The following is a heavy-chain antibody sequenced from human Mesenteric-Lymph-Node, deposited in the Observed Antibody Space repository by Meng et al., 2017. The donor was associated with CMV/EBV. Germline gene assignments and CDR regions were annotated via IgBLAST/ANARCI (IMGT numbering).Heavy chain of an antibody. D-gene: IGHD2-2*02. J-gene: IGHJ5*02. CDR1: GFTFSSYG. CDR2: ISGSGGST. V-gene: IGHV3-23*01. CDR3: AKDRRQVVPAAINWFDP. Sequence: GGSLRLSCAASGFTFSSYGMHWVRQAPGKGLEWVSAISGSGGSTYYADSVKGRFTISRDNSKNTLYLQMNSLRAEDTAVYYCAKDRRQVVPAAINWFDPWGQGTLVTVSS.